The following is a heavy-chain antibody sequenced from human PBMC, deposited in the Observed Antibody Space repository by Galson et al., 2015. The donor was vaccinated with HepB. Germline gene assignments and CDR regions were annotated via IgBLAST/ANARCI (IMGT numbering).Heavy chain of an antibody. CDR3: ARDPRGRHSGYDYGMDV. CDR1: GYSFINYY. D-gene: IGHD1-26*01. V-gene: IGHV1-46*01. CDR2: INPSGGST. Sequence: SVKVSCKASGYSFINYYVHWARQAPGQGLEWMGIINPSGGSTNYAQKFQGRVTMTRDTSASTVYMELSSVRFEDTAVYYCARDPRGRHSGYDYGMDVWGQGTTVTVSS. J-gene: IGHJ6*02.